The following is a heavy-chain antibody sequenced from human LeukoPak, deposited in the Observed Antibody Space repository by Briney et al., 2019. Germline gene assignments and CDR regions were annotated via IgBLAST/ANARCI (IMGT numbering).Heavy chain of an antibody. J-gene: IGHJ4*02. CDR3: ARGSTVLAWFD. CDR1: GFTFSGYW. V-gene: IGHV3-7*03. Sequence: GESLKISCAASGFTFSGYWMSWLRQAPGKGLEWVANIKQDGSEKYYVDSVKGRFTISRDNAKNTLYLQMNSLRAEDTAVYYCARGSTVLAWFDWGQGTLVTVSS. CDR2: IKQDGSEK. D-gene: IGHD3-10*01.